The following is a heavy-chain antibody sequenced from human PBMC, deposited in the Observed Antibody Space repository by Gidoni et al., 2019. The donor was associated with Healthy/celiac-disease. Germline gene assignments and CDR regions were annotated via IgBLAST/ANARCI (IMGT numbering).Heavy chain of an antibody. D-gene: IGHD5-12*01. CDR3: ARHMEMATIIGGQGYYFDY. CDR2: IYYSGST. J-gene: IGHJ4*02. Sequence: QLQLQESGPGLVKPSETLSLTCTVSGGSISSSSYYWGWIRQPPGKGREWIGSIYYSGSTYYNPSLKSLVTISVDTSKNQFSLKLSSVTAADTAVYYCARHMEMATIIGGQGYYFDYWGQGTLVTVSS. V-gene: IGHV4-39*01. CDR1: GGSISSSSYY.